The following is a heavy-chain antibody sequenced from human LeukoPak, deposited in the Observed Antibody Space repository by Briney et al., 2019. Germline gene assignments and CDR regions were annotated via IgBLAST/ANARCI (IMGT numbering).Heavy chain of an antibody. CDR2: INHSGST. CDR1: GGSFSGYY. CDR3: ARVNAMIAYYFDY. J-gene: IGHJ4*02. V-gene: IGHV4-34*01. Sequence: SETLSLTCAVYGGSFSGYYWSWIRQPPGKGLEWIGEINHSGSTNYNPSLKSRVTISVDTSKNQFSLKLSSVTAADTAVYYCARVNAMIAYYFDYWGQGTLVTVSS. D-gene: IGHD3-22*01.